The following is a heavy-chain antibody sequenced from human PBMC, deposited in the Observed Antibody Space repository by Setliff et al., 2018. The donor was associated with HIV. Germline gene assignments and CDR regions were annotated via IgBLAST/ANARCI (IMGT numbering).Heavy chain of an antibody. J-gene: IGHJ4*02. Sequence: SETLSLTCAVYGGSFSDNYWSWIRQSPGKGLEWIGEINHSGRTKYSPSLRSRVSISVDTSKTQFSLKLGSVAAADTAVYYCARAGYFGSGSFYFNYWGQGTLVTVSS. D-gene: IGHD3-10*01. CDR3: ARAGYFGSGSFYFNY. V-gene: IGHV4-34*01. CDR2: INHSGRT. CDR1: GGSFSDNY.